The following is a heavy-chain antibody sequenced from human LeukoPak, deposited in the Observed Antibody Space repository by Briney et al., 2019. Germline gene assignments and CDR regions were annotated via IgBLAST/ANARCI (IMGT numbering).Heavy chain of an antibody. Sequence: GVSLPISCQGSAYSFTSYWIGWAGPVRGQGLEWMGIIYPGDSDTRYSPSFQGQVTISADKSISTAYLQWSSLKASDTAMYYCARGMRGYSYEFDYWGQGTLVTVSS. J-gene: IGHJ4*02. D-gene: IGHD5-18*01. CDR1: AYSFTSYW. CDR3: ARGMRGYSYEFDY. V-gene: IGHV5-51*01. CDR2: IYPGDSDT.